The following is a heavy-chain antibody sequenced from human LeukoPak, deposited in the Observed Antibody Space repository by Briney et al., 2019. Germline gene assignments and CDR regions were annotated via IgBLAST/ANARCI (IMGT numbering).Heavy chain of an antibody. V-gene: IGHV1-46*01. CDR2: INPTGGST. J-gene: IGHJ5*02. Sequence: GASGKVSCKASGYTFTSYYMHWVRQAPGQGLEWMGLINPTGGSTGYAQKFQGRVTMTRDMSTSTDYMELSSLRSEDTAIYYCARDNSVGDNAWWFDPWGQGTLVTVSS. D-gene: IGHD1-26*01. CDR3: ARDNSVGDNAWWFDP. CDR1: GYTFTSYY.